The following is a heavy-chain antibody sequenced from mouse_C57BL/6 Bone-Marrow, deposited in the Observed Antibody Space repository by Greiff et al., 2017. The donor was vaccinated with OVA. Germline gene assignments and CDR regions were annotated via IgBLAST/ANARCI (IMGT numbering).Heavy chain of an antibody. CDR3: ARNIVTTFPYYFDY. J-gene: IGHJ2*01. Sequence: EVQLQQSGPELVKPGASVKMSCKASGYTFTDYNMHWVKQSHGKSLEWIGYINPNNGGTSYNQKFKGKATLTVNKSSSTAYMELRSLTSEDSAVYYCARNIVTTFPYYFDYWGQGTTLTVSS. CDR2: INPNNGGT. D-gene: IGHD2-5*01. V-gene: IGHV1-22*01. CDR1: GYTFTDYN.